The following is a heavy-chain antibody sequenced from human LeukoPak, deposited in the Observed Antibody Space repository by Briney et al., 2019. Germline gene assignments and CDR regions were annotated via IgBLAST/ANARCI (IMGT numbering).Heavy chain of an antibody. CDR2: IYYTGST. Sequence: SETLSLTCIVSGGSISSNNYYWGWIRQPPGKGLEYIGSIYYTGSTYYNPSLKSRVTISVDTSKDQFSLRPTSVTAADTAVYYCARHWVRNLYYYYYMDVWGKGTTVTVSS. CDR1: GGSISSNNYY. J-gene: IGHJ6*03. V-gene: IGHV4-39*01. CDR3: ARHWVRNLYYYYYMDV. D-gene: IGHD1-14*01.